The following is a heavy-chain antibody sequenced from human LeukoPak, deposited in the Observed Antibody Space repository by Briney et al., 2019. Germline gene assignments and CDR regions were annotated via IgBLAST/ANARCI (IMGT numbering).Heavy chain of an antibody. Sequence: SETLSLTCTVSGYSISNGYYWGWIRQPPGKGLEWIGSMYHSGSTYYNPSLKSRVTISVDTSKNQFSLKVTSVTAADTAVYYCARDLVVVAAEEVNNWFDPWGQGTLVTASS. CDR1: GYSISNGYY. D-gene: IGHD2-15*01. J-gene: IGHJ5*02. CDR3: ARDLVVVAAEEVNNWFDP. V-gene: IGHV4-38-2*02. CDR2: MYHSGST.